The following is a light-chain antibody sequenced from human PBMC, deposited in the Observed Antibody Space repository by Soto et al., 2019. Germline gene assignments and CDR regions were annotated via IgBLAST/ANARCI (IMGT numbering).Light chain of an antibody. CDR3: QQYDNLPLP. J-gene: IGKJ3*01. Sequence: DIQMTQSPSSLSASVGDRVTITGQASQDISNYLNWYQQKPGKAPKLLIYDASNLETGVPSRFSGSGSGTDFTFTISSLQPEDIATYYCQQYDNLPLPFGPGTKVDIK. V-gene: IGKV1-33*01. CDR1: QDISNY. CDR2: DAS.